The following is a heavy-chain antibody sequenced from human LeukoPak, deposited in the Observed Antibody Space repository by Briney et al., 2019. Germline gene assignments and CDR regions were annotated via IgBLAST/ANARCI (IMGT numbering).Heavy chain of an antibody. CDR2: IYYSGST. J-gene: IGHJ5*02. Sequence: TSETLSLTCSVSGGSISTYYWTWIRQPPGKGLEWIGYIYYSGSTNCNPSLKSRVTISVDTSKNQFSLKLSSVTAADTAVYYCARVTYYYGSGKNWFDPWGQGTLVTVSS. CDR1: GGSISTYY. CDR3: ARVTYYYGSGKNWFDP. V-gene: IGHV4-59*01. D-gene: IGHD3-10*01.